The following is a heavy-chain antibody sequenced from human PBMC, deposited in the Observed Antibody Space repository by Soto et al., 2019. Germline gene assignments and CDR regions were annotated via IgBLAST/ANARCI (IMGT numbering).Heavy chain of an antibody. V-gene: IGHV3-30-3*01. Sequence: QVQLVESGGGVVQPGRSLRLSCAASGFTFSSYAMHWVRQAPGKGLEWVAVISYDGSNKYYADSVKGRFTISRDNSKNTLYLKMNSLRAEDTAVYYCARDSSRYNYLIGGYFDYWGQGTLVTVSS. J-gene: IGHJ4*02. D-gene: IGHD5-12*01. CDR2: ISYDGSNK. CDR3: ARDSSRYNYLIGGYFDY. CDR1: GFTFSSYA.